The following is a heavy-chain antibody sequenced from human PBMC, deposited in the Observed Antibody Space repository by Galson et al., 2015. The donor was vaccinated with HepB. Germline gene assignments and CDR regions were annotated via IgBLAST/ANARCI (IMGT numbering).Heavy chain of an antibody. CDR1: GFTFSSYW. Sequence: SLRLSCAASGFTFSSYWMHWVRQAPGKGLVWVSRINSDGSSTSYADSVKGRFTISRDNAKNTLYLQMNSLRAEDTAVYYCAREGYCSGGSCTSLRESWFDPWGQGTLVTVSS. CDR3: AREGYCSGGSCTSLRESWFDP. D-gene: IGHD2-15*01. J-gene: IGHJ5*02. CDR2: INSDGSST. V-gene: IGHV3-74*01.